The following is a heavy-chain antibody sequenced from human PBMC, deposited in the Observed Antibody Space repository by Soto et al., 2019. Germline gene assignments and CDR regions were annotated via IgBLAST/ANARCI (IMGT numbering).Heavy chain of an antibody. D-gene: IGHD3-3*01. CDR2: IYYSGST. Sequence: SETLSLTCTVSGGSISSGGYYWSWIRQHPGKGLEWIGYIYYSGSTYYNPSLKSRVTISVDTSKNQFSLKLSSVTAADTAVYYCAREILDFWSGYYTRIFDYWGQRTLVTVSS. CDR1: GGSISSGGYY. CDR3: AREILDFWSGYYTRIFDY. J-gene: IGHJ4*02. V-gene: IGHV4-31*03.